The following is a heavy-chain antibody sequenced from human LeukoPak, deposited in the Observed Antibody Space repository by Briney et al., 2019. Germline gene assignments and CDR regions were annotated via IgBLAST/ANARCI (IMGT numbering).Heavy chain of an antibody. Sequence: GASVKVSCKVSGYTLTELSMHWVRQAPGQGLEWMGWINPNSGGTNYAQKFQGRVTMTRDTSISTAYMELSRLRSDDTAVYYCARGFFSGSSGPDYWGQGTLVTVSS. J-gene: IGHJ4*02. V-gene: IGHV1-2*02. CDR2: INPNSGGT. D-gene: IGHD3-10*01. CDR1: GYTLTELS. CDR3: ARGFFSGSSGPDY.